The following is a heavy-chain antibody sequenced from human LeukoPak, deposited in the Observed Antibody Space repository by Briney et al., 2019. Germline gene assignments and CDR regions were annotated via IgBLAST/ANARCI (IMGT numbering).Heavy chain of an antibody. CDR3: AKGRPLYSSSWSTVGPFDY. D-gene: IGHD6-13*01. Sequence: GGSLRLSCAASGFTFSAYWMSWVRQAPGKGLEWVANINQDGSEKYYVDSVKGRFTISRDNAKNSLYLQMNSLRAEDTALYYCAKGRPLYSSSWSTVGPFDYWGQGTLVTVSS. CDR1: GFTFSAYW. J-gene: IGHJ4*02. CDR2: INQDGSEK. V-gene: IGHV3-7*03.